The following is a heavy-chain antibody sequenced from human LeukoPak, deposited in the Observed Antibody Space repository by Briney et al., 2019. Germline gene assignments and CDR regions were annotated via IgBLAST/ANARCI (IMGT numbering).Heavy chain of an antibody. Sequence: ASVKVSCKASGYTFTGYYMHWVRQAPGQGLEWMGWINPNSGGTNYAQKFQGRVTMTRDTSISTAYMELSRLRSDDTAVYYCAREDSSGYSTFDYWGQGTLVTVSS. J-gene: IGHJ4*02. CDR3: AREDSSGYSTFDY. CDR2: INPNSGGT. D-gene: IGHD3-22*01. V-gene: IGHV1-2*02. CDR1: GYTFTGYY.